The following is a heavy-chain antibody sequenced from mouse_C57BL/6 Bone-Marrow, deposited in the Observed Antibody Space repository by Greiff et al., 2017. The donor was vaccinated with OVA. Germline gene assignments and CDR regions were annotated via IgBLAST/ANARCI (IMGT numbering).Heavy chain of an antibody. CDR2: IDPANGNT. CDR1: GFNIKNTY. J-gene: IGHJ2*01. D-gene: IGHD1-1*01. CDR3: ASPITTVVAPYYFDY. Sequence: QLQQSVAELVRPGASVKLSCTASGFNIKNTYMHWVKQRPEQGLEWIGRIDPANGNTKYAPKFQGKATITADTSSNTAYLQLSSLTSEDTAIYYCASPITTVVAPYYFDYWGQGTTLTVSS. V-gene: IGHV14-3*01.